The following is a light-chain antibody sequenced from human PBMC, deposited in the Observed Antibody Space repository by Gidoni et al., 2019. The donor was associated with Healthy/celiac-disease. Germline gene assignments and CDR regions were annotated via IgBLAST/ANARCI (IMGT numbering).Light chain of an antibody. Sequence: DIQMTQSPSSLSASVGDRVTITSRASQSISSYLNWYQQKPGKAPKLLIYAASSLQSGVPSRFSGSGSGTDFTLTISSLQPEDFATYYCQQSYSTLALTFXGXTKVXIK. V-gene: IGKV1-39*01. CDR1: QSISSY. J-gene: IGKJ4*01. CDR2: AAS. CDR3: QQSYSTLALT.